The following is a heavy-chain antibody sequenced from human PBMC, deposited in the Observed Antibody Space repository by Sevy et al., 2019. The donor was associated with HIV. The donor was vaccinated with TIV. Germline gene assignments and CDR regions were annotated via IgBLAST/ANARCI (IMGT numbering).Heavy chain of an antibody. V-gene: IGHV3-23*01. CDR2: ISGSGGST. Sequence: GGSLRLSCAASGFTFSSYAMSWVRQAPGKGLEWVSAISGSGGSTYYADSVKGRFTISRDNSKNTLYLQMNSLRAEGTAVYYCATDYDILTGYYSARTIDYWGQGTLVTVSS. CDR1: GFTFSSYA. D-gene: IGHD3-9*01. J-gene: IGHJ4*02. CDR3: ATDYDILTGYYSARTIDY.